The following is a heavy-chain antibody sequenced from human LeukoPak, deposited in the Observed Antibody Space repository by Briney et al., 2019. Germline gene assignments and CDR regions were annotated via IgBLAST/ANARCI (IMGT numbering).Heavy chain of an antibody. J-gene: IGHJ4*02. V-gene: IGHV4-39*07. D-gene: IGHD1-26*01. Sequence: SETLSLTCTVSGGSISSSSYYWGWIRQPPGKGLEWIGSIYYSGSTYYNPSLKSRVTISVDTSKNQFSLRLNSVAAADTAVYYCARGKSRGSHIDHWGQGTLVTVSS. CDR1: GGSISSSSYY. CDR3: ARGKSRGSHIDH. CDR2: IYYSGST.